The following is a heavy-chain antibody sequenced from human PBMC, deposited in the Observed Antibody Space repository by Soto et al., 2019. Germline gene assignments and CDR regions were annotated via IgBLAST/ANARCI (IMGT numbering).Heavy chain of an antibody. CDR1: GGSVSSGSYY. V-gene: IGHV4-61*01. J-gene: IGHJ4*02. CDR3: ARAGLGDGSDY. CDR2: IYYSGST. Sequence: QVQLQESGPGLVKPSETLSLTCTVSGGSVSSGSYYWSWIRQPPGKGLEWIGYIYYSGSTKYNPSLNXRXTXSXXTSKNQFSLKLSSVTAADTAVYYCARAGLGDGSDYWGQGTLVTVSS. D-gene: IGHD1-26*01.